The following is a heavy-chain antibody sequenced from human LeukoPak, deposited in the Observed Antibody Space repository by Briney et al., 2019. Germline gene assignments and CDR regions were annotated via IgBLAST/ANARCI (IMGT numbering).Heavy chain of an antibody. J-gene: IGHJ4*02. CDR2: IYYSGST. CDR1: GGSISSSSYY. V-gene: IGHV4-39*01. CDR3: ARTYTAMVAGSDY. D-gene: IGHD5-18*01. Sequence: SETLSLTCTVSGGSISSSSYYWGWIRQPPGKGLEWIGSIYYSGSTYYNPSLKNRVTISVDTSKNQFSLKLSSVTAADTAVYYCARTYTAMVAGSDYWGQGTLVTVSS.